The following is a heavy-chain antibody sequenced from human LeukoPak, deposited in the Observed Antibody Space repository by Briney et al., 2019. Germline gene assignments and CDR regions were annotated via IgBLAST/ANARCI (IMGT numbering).Heavy chain of an antibody. CDR3: ASLTVTQHAGIYYYHYMDV. CDR2: IYHSGST. D-gene: IGHD4-17*01. V-gene: IGHV4-38-2*02. J-gene: IGHJ6*03. Sequence: SETLSLTCTVSGYSISSGYYWGWIRQPPGKGLEWIGSIYHSGSTYYNPSLKSRVTISVDTSKNQFSLKLSSVTAADTAVYYCASLTVTQHAGIYYYHYMDVWGKGTTVTVSS. CDR1: GYSISSGYY.